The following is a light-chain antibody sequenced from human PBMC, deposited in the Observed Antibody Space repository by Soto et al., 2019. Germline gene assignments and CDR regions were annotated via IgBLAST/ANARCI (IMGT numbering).Light chain of an antibody. Sequence: DIQITQSPSTMSSSVWCRVSIRCRASQSISSWLAWYQQKPGKAPKLLIYDASSLESGVPSRFSGSGSGTEFTLTISSLQPDDFATYYCQQYNSYWTFGQGTKVDIK. V-gene: IGKV1-5*01. CDR3: QQYNSYWT. J-gene: IGKJ1*01. CDR1: QSISSW. CDR2: DAS.